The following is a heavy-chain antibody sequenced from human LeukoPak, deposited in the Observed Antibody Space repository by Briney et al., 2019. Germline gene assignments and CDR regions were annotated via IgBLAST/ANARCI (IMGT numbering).Heavy chain of an antibody. CDR2: INTNTGNP. CDR3: ARGGPGYGDYEGRFRKHFDY. D-gene: IGHD4-17*01. J-gene: IGHJ4*02. Sequence: GASVKVSCKASGYTFTSYAMNWVRQAPGQGLEWMGWINTNTGNPTYAQGFTGRFVFSLDTSVSTAYLQISSLKAEDTAVYYCARGGPGYGDYEGRFRKHFDYWGQGTLVTVSS. CDR1: GYTFTSYA. V-gene: IGHV7-4-1*02.